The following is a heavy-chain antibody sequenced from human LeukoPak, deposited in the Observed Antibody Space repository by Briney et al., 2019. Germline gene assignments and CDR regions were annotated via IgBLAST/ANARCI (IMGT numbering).Heavy chain of an antibody. J-gene: IGHJ4*02. CDR2: IYYSGST. Sequence: SETLSLTCTVSGGSISSYYWSWIRQPPGKGLEWIGYIYYSGSTNYNPSLKSRVTISVGTSKNQFSLKLSSVTAADTAIYYCVRVKYCSGGSCYGTYYFDYWGQGTLVTVSS. CDR3: VRVKYCSGGSCYGTYYFDY. V-gene: IGHV4-59*01. CDR1: GGSISSYY. D-gene: IGHD2-15*01.